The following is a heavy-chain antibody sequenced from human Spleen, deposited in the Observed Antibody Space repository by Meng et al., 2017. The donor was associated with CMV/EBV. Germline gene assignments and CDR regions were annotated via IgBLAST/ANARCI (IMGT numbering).Heavy chain of an antibody. CDR1: GFTFDDYG. Sequence: GESLKISCAASGFTFDDYGMTWVRQAPGKGLAWVSGTNWNGGNTGYAKSVKGRFTIFRDNAKNSLYLQMNSLRADDTAVYYCARDLRATWNNFPSVMDVWGQGTTVTVSS. CDR3: ARDLRATWNNFPSVMDV. D-gene: IGHD1/OR15-1a*01. J-gene: IGHJ6*02. CDR2: TNWNGGNT. V-gene: IGHV3-20*04.